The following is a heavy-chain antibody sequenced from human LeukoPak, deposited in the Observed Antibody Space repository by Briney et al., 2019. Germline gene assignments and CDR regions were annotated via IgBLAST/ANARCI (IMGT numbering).Heavy chain of an antibody. J-gene: IGHJ4*02. D-gene: IGHD4-11*01. CDR3: AKDAQRGFDYSNSLEN. CDR1: KFIFRYLG. Sequence: GMPLRLSCVPSKFIFRYLGMLWVRQAPGKGLEWVAVIWYDWSSQYYADSVKGRFTVSRDNPQNTVYLQMNKLRPDDAPVYYCAKDAQRGFDYSNSLENWGQGTLVTVSS. CDR2: IWYDWSSQ. V-gene: IGHV3-33*06.